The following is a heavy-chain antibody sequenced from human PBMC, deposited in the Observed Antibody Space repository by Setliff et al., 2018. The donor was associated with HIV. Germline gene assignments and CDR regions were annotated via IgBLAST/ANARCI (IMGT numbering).Heavy chain of an antibody. D-gene: IGHD1-26*01. J-gene: IGHJ4*02. Sequence: ASVKVSCKASGGTFSSYAISWVRQAPGQGLEWMGGIIPMFGTANYAQKFQGRVTITADESTNTAYMELSGLRSEDTAIYYCARIVGATPGDYWGRGTLVTVSS. V-gene: IGHV1-69*13. CDR1: GGTFSSYA. CDR3: ARIVGATPGDY. CDR2: IIPMFGTA.